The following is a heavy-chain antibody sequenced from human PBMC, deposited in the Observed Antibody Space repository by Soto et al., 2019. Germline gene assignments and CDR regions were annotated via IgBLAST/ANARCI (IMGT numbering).Heavy chain of an antibody. Sequence: GGSLRLSCAASGFTFSSYSMNWVRQAPGKGLEWVSSISSSSSYIYYADSVKGRFTISRDNAKNSLYLQMNSLRAEDTAVYYCARDSNPVLRFLEWYPPHYYYGMDVWGQGTTVTVSS. D-gene: IGHD3-3*01. CDR1: GFTFSSYS. J-gene: IGHJ6*02. V-gene: IGHV3-21*01. CDR3: ARDSNPVLRFLEWYPPHYYYGMDV. CDR2: ISSSSSYI.